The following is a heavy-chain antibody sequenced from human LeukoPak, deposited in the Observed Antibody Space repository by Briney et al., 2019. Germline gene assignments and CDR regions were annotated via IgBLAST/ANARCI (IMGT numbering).Heavy chain of an antibody. CDR2: ISYDGSNK. Sequence: GGSLRLSCAASGFTFSSYGMHWVRQAPDKGLEWVAVISYDGSNKYYADSVKGRFTISRDNSKNTLYLQMNSLRAEDTAVYYCAKRGSDGYIKDLDYWGQGTLVTVSS. D-gene: IGHD5-24*01. CDR1: GFTFSSYG. J-gene: IGHJ4*02. V-gene: IGHV3-30*18. CDR3: AKRGSDGYIKDLDY.